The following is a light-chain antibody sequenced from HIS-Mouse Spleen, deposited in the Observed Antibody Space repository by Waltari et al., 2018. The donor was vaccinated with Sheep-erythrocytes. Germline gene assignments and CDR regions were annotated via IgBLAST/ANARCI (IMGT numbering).Light chain of an antibody. CDR3: QAWDSSTVV. Sequence: SYELTQPPSVSVSPGQTASIPCSGGKLGDKSACWYQQKPGQSPVLVIYQDSKRPSGIPERFSGSNSGNTATLTISGTQAMDEADYYCQAWDSSTVVFGGGTKLTVL. V-gene: IGLV3-1*01. CDR1: KLGDKS. J-gene: IGLJ2*01. CDR2: QDS.